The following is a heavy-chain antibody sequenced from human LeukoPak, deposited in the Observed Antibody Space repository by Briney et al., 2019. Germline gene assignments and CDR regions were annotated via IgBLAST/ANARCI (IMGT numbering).Heavy chain of an antibody. J-gene: IGHJ5*02. D-gene: IGHD2-2*02. CDR3: AREGDIVVVPAAIPNWFDP. CDR1: GGTFSSYA. CDR2: IIPIFGMA. Sequence: ASVKVSCKASGGTFSSYAISWVRQAPGQGLEWMGRIIPIFGMANYAQKFQGRVTITADKSTSTAYMELSSLGSEDTAVYYCAREGDIVVVPAAIPNWFDPWGQGTLVTVSS. V-gene: IGHV1-69*04.